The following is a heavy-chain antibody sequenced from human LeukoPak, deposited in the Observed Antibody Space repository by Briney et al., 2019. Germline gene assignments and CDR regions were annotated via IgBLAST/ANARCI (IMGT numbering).Heavy chain of an antibody. Sequence: EESLKISCNGSGYRFTSYWIGWVRQMTGKGLEWMGIIYPGDSDTRYSPSFQGQVTISADKSISTAYLQWSSLKASDTAMYYCARGYAEHQYYYGMDVWGQGTTVTVSS. CDR3: ARGYAEHQYYYGMDV. CDR1: GYRFTSYW. J-gene: IGHJ6*02. V-gene: IGHV5-51*01. CDR2: IYPGDSDT. D-gene: IGHD5-12*01.